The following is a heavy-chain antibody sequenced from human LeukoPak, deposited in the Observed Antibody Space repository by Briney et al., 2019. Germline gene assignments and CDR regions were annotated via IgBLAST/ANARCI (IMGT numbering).Heavy chain of an antibody. Sequence: HPGGSLRPSCAASGFTFSSYGMHWVRQAPGKGLEWVAVIWYDGSNKYYADSVKGRFTISRDNSKNTLYLQMNSLKAEDTAVYYCARDFGYSSSWASWGQGTLVTVSS. CDR3: ARDFGYSSSWAS. CDR1: GFTFSSYG. V-gene: IGHV3-33*01. J-gene: IGHJ4*02. CDR2: IWYDGSNK. D-gene: IGHD6-13*01.